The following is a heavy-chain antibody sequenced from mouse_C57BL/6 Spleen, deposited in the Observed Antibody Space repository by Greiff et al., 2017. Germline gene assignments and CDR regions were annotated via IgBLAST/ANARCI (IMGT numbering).Heavy chain of an antibody. CDR1: GYTFTNYW. Sequence: VQLQQSGAELVRPGTSVKMSCKASGYTFTNYWIGWAKQRPGHGLEWIGDIYPGGGYTNYNEKFKGKATLTADKSSSTAYMQFSSLTSEDSAIYYCARRAYDGYLYYFDYWGQGTTRTVSS. J-gene: IGHJ2*01. CDR2: IYPGGGYT. V-gene: IGHV1-63*01. CDR3: ARRAYDGYLYYFDY. D-gene: IGHD2-3*01.